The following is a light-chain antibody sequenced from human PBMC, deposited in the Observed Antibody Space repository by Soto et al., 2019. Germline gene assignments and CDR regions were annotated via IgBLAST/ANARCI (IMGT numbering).Light chain of an antibody. V-gene: IGKV3-20*01. CDR3: QQYGSSPPYT. CDR2: GAS. J-gene: IGKJ2*01. CDR1: HSVSSSY. Sequence: EIVLTQSPGTLSLSPGERATLSCRASHSVSSSYLAWYQQKPGQAPRLLIYGASSRATGIPDRFSGSGSGTDFTLTIIRLAPEDFAVYYCQQYGSSPPYTFGQGTKLEIK.